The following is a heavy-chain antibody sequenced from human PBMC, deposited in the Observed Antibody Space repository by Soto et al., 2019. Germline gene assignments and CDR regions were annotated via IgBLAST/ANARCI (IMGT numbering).Heavy chain of an antibody. CDR2: TYPDGTT. J-gene: IGHJ4*02. Sequence: QLQLLESGSRLVRPSETLSLTCAVSGGSFSDRRFSWSWIRQPPGKGLEVLGYTYPDGTTYYTSSLVSRVTISADMSKSQSSRTLTSVTSAATAVYYCAGTSSYGLFEYWGQGRVVTVSS. CDR3: AGTSSYGLFEY. D-gene: IGHD5-18*01. V-gene: IGHV4-30-2*01. CDR1: GGSFSDRRFS.